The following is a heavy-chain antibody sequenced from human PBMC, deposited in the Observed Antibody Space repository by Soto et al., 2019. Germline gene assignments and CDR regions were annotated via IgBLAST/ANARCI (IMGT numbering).Heavy chain of an antibody. D-gene: IGHD2-15*01. CDR3: ARDPPVVVAATEAFDI. CDR2: ISSSSSYI. V-gene: IGHV3-21*01. Sequence: GGSLRLSCAASGFTFSSYSMNWVRQAPGKGLEWVSSISSSSSYIYYADSVKGRFTISRDNAKNSLYLQMNSLRAEDTAVYYCARDPPVVVAATEAFDIWGQGTMVTVSS. CDR1: GFTFSSYS. J-gene: IGHJ3*02.